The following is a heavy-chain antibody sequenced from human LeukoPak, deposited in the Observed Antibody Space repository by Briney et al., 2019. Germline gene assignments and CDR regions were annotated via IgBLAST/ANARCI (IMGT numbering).Heavy chain of an antibody. D-gene: IGHD3-16*01. CDR1: GFSLTNAW. V-gene: IGHV3-74*03. CDR2: LHPGGSIT. CDR3: ASNWLSTSQGVER. Sequence: GGSLRLSCAASGFSLTNAWMHWVRQGPGQGLVWLSYLHPGGSITTYADSVKGRFTISRDAAKNTMYHQMNSLRVEDTAVYYCASNWLSTSQGVERWGQGNLVTVSS. J-gene: IGHJ4*02.